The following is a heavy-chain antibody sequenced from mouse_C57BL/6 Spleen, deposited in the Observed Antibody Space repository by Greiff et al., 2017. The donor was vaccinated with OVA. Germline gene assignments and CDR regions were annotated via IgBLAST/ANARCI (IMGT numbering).Heavy chain of an antibody. CDR2: IAPANGNT. CDR1: GFNIKNTY. D-gene: IGHD2-4*01. CDR3: VTIYYDYDGCAY. Sequence: VQLQQSVAELVRPGASVKLSCTASGFNIKNTYMHWVKQRPEQGLEWIGRIAPANGNTKYAPKFPGKATITADTSSNTAYLQLSSLTSEDTAIYYCVTIYYDYDGCAYWGQGTLVTVSA. J-gene: IGHJ3*01. V-gene: IGHV14-3*01.